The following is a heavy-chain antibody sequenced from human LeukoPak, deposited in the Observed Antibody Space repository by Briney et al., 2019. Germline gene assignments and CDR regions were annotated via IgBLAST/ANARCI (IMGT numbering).Heavy chain of an antibody. V-gene: IGHV1-18*01. J-gene: IGHJ3*02. Sequence: GASVKVSCKASGYTFTSYGISWVRQAPGQGLEWMGWISAYNGNTNYAQKLQGRVTMTTDTSTSTAYMELRSLRSDDTAVYYCARDRYYDSSADDAFDIWGQGTMVTVFS. CDR3: ARDRYYDSSADDAFDI. CDR2: ISAYNGNT. D-gene: IGHD3-22*01. CDR1: GYTFTSYG.